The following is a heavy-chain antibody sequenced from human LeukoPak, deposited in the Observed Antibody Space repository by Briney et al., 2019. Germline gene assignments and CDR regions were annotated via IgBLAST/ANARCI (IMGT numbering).Heavy chain of an antibody. V-gene: IGHV4-4*02. Sequence: SETLSLTCAVSGGSISSSNWWSWVRQPPGKGLEWIGEIYHSGSTNYNPSLKSRVTISVDTSKNQFSLKLSSVTAADTAVYYCARGNIVGATPFDYWGQGTLVTVSS. CDR3: ARGNIVGATPFDY. CDR2: IYHSGST. J-gene: IGHJ4*02. D-gene: IGHD1-26*01. CDR1: GGSISSSNW.